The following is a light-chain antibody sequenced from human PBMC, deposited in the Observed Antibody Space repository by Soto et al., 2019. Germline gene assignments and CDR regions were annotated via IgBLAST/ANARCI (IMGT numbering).Light chain of an antibody. Sequence: EIVLTQSPGTLSLSPGERATLSCRASQSVSSSYLAWYQQKPGQAPRLLIYGASSRATGIPDRFSGSGSGTDFTLTLSRLEPEDFAVYYCQQYGSSPPYTFGQGPKLEIK. CDR3: QQYGSSPPYT. J-gene: IGKJ2*01. CDR2: GAS. V-gene: IGKV3-20*01. CDR1: QSVSSSY.